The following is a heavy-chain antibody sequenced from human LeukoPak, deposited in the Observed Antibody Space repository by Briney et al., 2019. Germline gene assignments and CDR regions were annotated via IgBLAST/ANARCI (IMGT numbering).Heavy chain of an antibody. CDR1: GFTFSSDW. CDR3: ARGITIFGVVINDYYGMTV. V-gene: IGHV3-74*01. Sequence: GRSLRLSCAASGFTFSSDWMGWVRQAPGKGLVWVSRFNCVGRSTSYADSVTGRFTISRDNAKNTLYLQMNSLRAEDTAVYYCARGITIFGVVINDYYGMTVWGQGTTVTVSS. CDR2: FNCVGRST. J-gene: IGHJ6*02. D-gene: IGHD3-3*01.